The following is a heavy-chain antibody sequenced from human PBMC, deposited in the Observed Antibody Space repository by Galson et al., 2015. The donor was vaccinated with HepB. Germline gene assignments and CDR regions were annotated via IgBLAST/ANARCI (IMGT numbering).Heavy chain of an antibody. CDR2: IYHSGST. CDR1: GGSISSGGYS. Sequence: TLSLTCAVSGGSISSGGYSWSWIRQPPGKGLEWIGYIYHSGSTYYNPSLKSRVTISVDRSKNQFSLKLSSVTAADTAVYYCARVRLDGSGYPGQFDYWGQGTLVTVSS. CDR3: ARVRLDGSGYPGQFDY. V-gene: IGHV4-30-2*01. D-gene: IGHD3-10*01. J-gene: IGHJ4*02.